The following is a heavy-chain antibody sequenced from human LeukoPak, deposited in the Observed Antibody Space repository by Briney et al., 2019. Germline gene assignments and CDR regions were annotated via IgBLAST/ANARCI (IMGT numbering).Heavy chain of an antibody. CDR2: ISYSGST. D-gene: IGHD3-22*01. V-gene: IGHV4-31*03. CDR3: ARSGVYYDSSGYATEYFQH. CDR1: GDSISSGSYY. J-gene: IGHJ1*01. Sequence: SETLSLTCTVSGDSISSGSYYWSWIRQLPGRGLECIGYISYSGSTYYNPSLKSRVTMSVDTSKNQFSLKLSSVTAADTAVYYCARSGVYYDSSGYATEYFQHWGQGTLVTVSS.